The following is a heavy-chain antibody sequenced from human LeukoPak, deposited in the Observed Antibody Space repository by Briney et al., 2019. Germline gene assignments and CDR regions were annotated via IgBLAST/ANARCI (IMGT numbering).Heavy chain of an antibody. CDR3: ARSSYSSSSSV. V-gene: IGHV3-7*03. CDR1: GFTFSGFW. Sequence: GGSLRLSCAVSGFTFSGFWMSWSRQAPGKGLEWVASINSDGSEGYYADVVRGRFTISRDNAKNSLYLQINSLRAEDTAVYYCARSSYSSSSSVWGQGTMVTVSS. J-gene: IGHJ3*01. CDR2: INSDGSEG. D-gene: IGHD6-6*01.